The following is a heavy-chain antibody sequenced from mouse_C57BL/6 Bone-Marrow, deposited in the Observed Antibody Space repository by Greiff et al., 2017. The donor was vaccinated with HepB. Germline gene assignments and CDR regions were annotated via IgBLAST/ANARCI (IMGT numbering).Heavy chain of an antibody. CDR2: INPNYGTT. CDR1: GYSFTDYN. Sequence: EVQGVESGPELVKPGASVKISCKASGYSFTDYNMNWVKQSNGKSLEWIGVINPNYGTTSYNQKFKGKATLTVDQSSSTAFMQLNSLTSEDSAVYYCARKGYYGSSYWYFDVWGTGTTVTVSS. D-gene: IGHD1-1*01. J-gene: IGHJ1*03. CDR3: ARKGYYGSSYWYFDV. V-gene: IGHV1-39*01.